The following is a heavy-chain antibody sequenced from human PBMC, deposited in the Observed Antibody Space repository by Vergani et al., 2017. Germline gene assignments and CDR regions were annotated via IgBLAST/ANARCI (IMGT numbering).Heavy chain of an antibody. CDR3: ARDGGECYSNYGCYYYYVDF. Sequence: QVQLQQSGPGLVKPSQTLSLTCAISGDSVSSNSAAWHWIRQSPSRGLEWLGRTYYRSKWYNDYAVSVKSRLTIDPDTSKNQYYLQLNSVTPEDTAVYYCARDGGECYSNYGCYYYYVDFWGKGTTVTVSS. CDR2: TYYRSKWYN. D-gene: IGHD4-11*01. V-gene: IGHV6-1*01. J-gene: IGHJ6*03. CDR1: GDSVSSNSAA.